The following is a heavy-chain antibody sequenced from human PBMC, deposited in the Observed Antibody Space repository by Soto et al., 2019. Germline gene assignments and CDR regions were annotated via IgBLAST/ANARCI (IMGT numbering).Heavy chain of an antibody. CDR2: VSHSGSP. CDR1: GGSISGYY. J-gene: IGHJ4*02. D-gene: IGHD6-6*01. Sequence: SETLSLTCTVSGGSISGYYWSWIRQPPGKGLEWVGSVSHSGSPNYNPSLKSRVIISIDTSQNQFSLKVSSVTAADTAVYYCARAGRSSSKTVFDYWGQGTLVTVSS. V-gene: IGHV4-59*01. CDR3: ARAGRSSSKTVFDY.